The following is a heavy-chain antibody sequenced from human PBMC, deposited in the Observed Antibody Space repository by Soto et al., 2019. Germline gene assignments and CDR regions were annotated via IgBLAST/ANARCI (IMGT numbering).Heavy chain of an antibody. D-gene: IGHD1-1*01. Sequence: QMQLVQSGAEVKKPGASVKVSSKTSGYTFSDHDVNWVRQASGQGPEWLGWMNPNSGDTGYAQNFQGRVTXXXXXXXXXXXXXXXXXXXXXXXXXXXARVGDNWNDDYFDYWGQGTLVTVSS. V-gene: IGHV1-8*01. CDR1: GYTFSDHD. CDR2: MNPNSGDT. J-gene: IGHJ4*02. CDR3: ARVGDNWNDDYFDY.